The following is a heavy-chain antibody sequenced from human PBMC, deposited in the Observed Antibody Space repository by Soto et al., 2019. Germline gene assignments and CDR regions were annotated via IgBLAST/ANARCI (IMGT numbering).Heavy chain of an antibody. CDR2: ISWNSGSI. Sequence: EVQLVESGGGLVQPGRSLRLSCAASGFTFDDYAMHWVRQAPGKGLEWVSGISWNSGSIGYADAVKGRFTISRDTAKNSLYLQMHSLRAADTALYYCAKVGGSWNAVYGVQGTLVTVSS. CDR3: AKVGGSWNAVY. V-gene: IGHV3-9*01. J-gene: IGHJ4*02. CDR1: GFTFDDYA. D-gene: IGHD1-1*01.